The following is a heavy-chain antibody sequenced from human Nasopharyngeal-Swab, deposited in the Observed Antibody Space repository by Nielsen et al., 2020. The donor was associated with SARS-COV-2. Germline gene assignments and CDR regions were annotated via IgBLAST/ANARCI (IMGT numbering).Heavy chain of an antibody. Sequence: GGSLRLSCAASGFTFSSYGLHWVRQGPGKGLEGVAVISYDGSNKYYADSVKGRFTISRDNSKNTLYLQMNSLRAEDTAVFYCAKDASVYGIPYYFDYWGQGTLVTVSS. D-gene: IGHD2-8*01. CDR3: AKDASVYGIPYYFDY. CDR2: ISYDGSNK. J-gene: IGHJ4*02. CDR1: GFTFSSYG. V-gene: IGHV3-30*18.